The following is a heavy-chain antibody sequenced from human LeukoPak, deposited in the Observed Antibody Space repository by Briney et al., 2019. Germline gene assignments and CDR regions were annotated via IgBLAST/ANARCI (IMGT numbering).Heavy chain of an antibody. CDR3: AREGRHQLASYYFDY. CDR2: ISSSSSTI. V-gene: IGHV3-48*01. CDR1: GFTFSSYS. J-gene: IGHJ4*02. Sequence: GGSLRLSCAASGFTFSSYSMNWVRQAPGKGLEWVSYISSSSSTIYYADSVKGRFTISRDNAKNSLYLQMNSLRAEDTAVYYCAREGRHQLASYYFDYWGQGTLVTVSS. D-gene: IGHD2-15*01.